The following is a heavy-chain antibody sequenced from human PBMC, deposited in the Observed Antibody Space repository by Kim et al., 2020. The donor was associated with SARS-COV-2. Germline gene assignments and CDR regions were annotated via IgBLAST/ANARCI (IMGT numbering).Heavy chain of an antibody. D-gene: IGHD6-13*01. CDR3: ARGWDSSSWSGAFDI. Sequence: GGSLRLSCAASGFTFSSYSMNWVRQAPGKGLEWVSYISSSSSTIYYADSVKGRFTISRDNAKNSLYLQMNSLRDEDTAVYYCARGWDSSSWSGAFDIWGQGTMVTVSS. CDR1: GFTFSSYS. J-gene: IGHJ3*02. V-gene: IGHV3-48*02. CDR2: ISSSSSTI.